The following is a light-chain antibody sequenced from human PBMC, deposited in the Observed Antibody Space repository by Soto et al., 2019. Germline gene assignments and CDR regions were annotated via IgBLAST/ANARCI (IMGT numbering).Light chain of an antibody. Sequence: DIQMTQSPSTLSASVGDGVTITCRASQSINIWLAWYQQKPGKAPKLLIYKASSLESGVPSRFSGSGSGTEFTLSISSLQPDDFATYYCQQYNSHMYTFGQGTKLEI. CDR2: KAS. CDR3: QQYNSHMYT. V-gene: IGKV1-5*03. J-gene: IGKJ2*01. CDR1: QSINIW.